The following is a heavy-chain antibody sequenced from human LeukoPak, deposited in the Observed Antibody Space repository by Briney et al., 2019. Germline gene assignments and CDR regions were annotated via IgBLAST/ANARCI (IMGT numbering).Heavy chain of an antibody. J-gene: IGHJ2*01. CDR1: GGSISSYY. CDR3: ARDYSGSYYGYFDL. D-gene: IGHD1-26*01. Sequence: SETLSLTCTVSGGSISSYYWSWIRQPPGKGLEWIGYIYYSGSTNYNPSLKSRVTISVDTSKNQFPLKLSSVTAADTAVYYCARDYSGSYYGYFDLWGRGTLVTVSS. V-gene: IGHV4-59*01. CDR2: IYYSGST.